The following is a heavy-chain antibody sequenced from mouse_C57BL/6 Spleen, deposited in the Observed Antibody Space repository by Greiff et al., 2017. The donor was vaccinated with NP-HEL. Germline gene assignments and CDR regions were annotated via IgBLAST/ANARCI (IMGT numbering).Heavy chain of an antibody. CDR2: IYPRSGNT. Sequence: VQLVESGAELARPGASVKLSCKASGYTFTSYGISWVKQRTGQGLEWIGEIYPRSGNTYYNEKFKGKATLTADKSSSTAYMELRSLTSEDSAVYFCATYDYDGEGAMDYWGQGTSVTVSS. CDR3: ATYDYDGEGAMDY. D-gene: IGHD2-4*01. J-gene: IGHJ4*01. V-gene: IGHV1-81*01. CDR1: GYTFTSYG.